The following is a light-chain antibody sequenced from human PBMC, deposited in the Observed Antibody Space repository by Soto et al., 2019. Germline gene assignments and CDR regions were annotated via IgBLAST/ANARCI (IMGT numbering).Light chain of an antibody. Sequence: QSALTQPPSVSGSPRQSVAISCTGTSSDVGSYNRVSWYQQPPGTAPKLMIYDVSDRPSGVPDRFSGSKSGNAASLTISGLQAEDEADYYCSSYTSSSTYVFGTGTKVTVL. CDR2: DVS. CDR3: SSYTSSSTYV. V-gene: IGLV2-18*02. J-gene: IGLJ1*01. CDR1: SSDVGSYNR.